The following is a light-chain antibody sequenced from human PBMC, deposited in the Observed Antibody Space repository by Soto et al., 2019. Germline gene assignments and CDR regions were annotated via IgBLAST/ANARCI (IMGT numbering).Light chain of an antibody. CDR2: EVT. J-gene: IGLJ3*02. CDR1: SSDVGGYNY. CDR3: NSYTSTSSWV. Sequence: QSALTQPASVSGSPGQSITISCTGTSSDVGGYNYVSWYQQHPGKAPKLMIYEVTNRPSGVSNRFSGSKSGNTASLTISGLQAEDEADYSCNSYTSTSSWVFGGGTKLTVL. V-gene: IGLV2-14*01.